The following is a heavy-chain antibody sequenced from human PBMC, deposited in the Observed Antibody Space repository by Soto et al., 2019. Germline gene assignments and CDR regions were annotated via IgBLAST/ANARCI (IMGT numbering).Heavy chain of an antibody. V-gene: IGHV1-2*04. CDR1: GSSFTANS. Sequence: QVHLVQSGAEVKKPGASVKVSCKASGSSFTANSMHWVRQAPGQGLEWMGWINPNNGGTNYARKFQGWVTMTRDTSISTAYMGLTRLKSDDTADYYCAIQRSGVVYWGQGTLVTVSS. D-gene: IGHD2-15*01. CDR2: INPNNGGT. CDR3: AIQRSGVVY. J-gene: IGHJ4*02.